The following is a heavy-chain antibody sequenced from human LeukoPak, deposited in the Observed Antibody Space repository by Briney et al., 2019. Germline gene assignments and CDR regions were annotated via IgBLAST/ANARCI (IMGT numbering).Heavy chain of an antibody. V-gene: IGHV5-51*01. CDR1: GYIFSTYR. Sequence: GESLKISCKASGYIFSTYRLAWVRHMPGKGLEWMGVIYPGDSDTTYSPSLQGQVTISVDTSLTTVYLQWSSLRPSDTAIYYCARRRYYGSGDFDLWGQGTLVIVSS. D-gene: IGHD3-10*01. CDR3: ARRRYYGSGDFDL. J-gene: IGHJ1*01. CDR2: IYPGDSDT.